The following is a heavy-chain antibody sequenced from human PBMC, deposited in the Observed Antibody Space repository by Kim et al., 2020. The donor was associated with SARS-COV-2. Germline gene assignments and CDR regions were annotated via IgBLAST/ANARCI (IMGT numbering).Heavy chain of an antibody. J-gene: IGHJ4*02. V-gene: IGHV3-33*01. CDR3: ARDTPRGPSDY. Sequence: GGSLRLSCAASGFTFSSYGMHWVRQAPGKGLEWVAVIWYDGSNKYYADSVKGRFTISRDNSKNTLYLQMNSLRAEDTAVYYCARDTPRGPSDYWGQGTLVTVSS. CDR2: IWYDGSNK. CDR1: GFTFSSYG.